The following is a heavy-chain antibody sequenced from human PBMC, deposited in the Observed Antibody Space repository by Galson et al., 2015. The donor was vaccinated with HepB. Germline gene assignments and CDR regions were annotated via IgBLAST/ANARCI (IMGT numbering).Heavy chain of an antibody. D-gene: IGHD1-26*01. CDR2: IIPIFGTA. CDR3: ARVSGSHDSRAFDI. Sequence: SVKVSCTASGCTFSSYAISWVRQAPGQGLEWMGGIIPIFGTANYAQKFQGRVTITADESTSTAYMELSSLRCEDTAVYYCARVSGSHDSRAFDIWGQGTMVTVSS. J-gene: IGHJ3*02. CDR1: GCTFSSYA. V-gene: IGHV1-69*13.